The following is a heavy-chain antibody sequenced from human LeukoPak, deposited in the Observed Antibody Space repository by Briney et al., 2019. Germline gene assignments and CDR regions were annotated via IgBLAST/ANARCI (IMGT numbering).Heavy chain of an antibody. CDR3: ATSMITFGGVIGQLDY. D-gene: IGHD3-16*02. CDR2: ISSNGGST. J-gene: IGHJ4*02. CDR1: GFTFSSYA. Sequence: GGSLRLSCAASGFTFSSYAMHWVRQAPGKGLEYVSAISSNGGSTYYANSVKGRFTISRDNSKNTLYLQMGSLRAEDMAVYYCATSMITFGGVIGQLDYWGQGTLVTVSS. V-gene: IGHV3-64*01.